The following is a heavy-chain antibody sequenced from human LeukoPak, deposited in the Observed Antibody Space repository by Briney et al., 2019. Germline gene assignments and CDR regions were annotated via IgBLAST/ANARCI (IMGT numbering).Heavy chain of an antibody. J-gene: IGHJ6*02. CDR2: LSGSNSDI. CDR1: GFTFTSYT. CDR3: ARDSRTVYYYYGMDV. V-gene: IGHV3-21*01. Sequence: PGGSLRLFCEASGFTFTSYTKKWVRQAPGKGLEGVSSLSGSNSDISYADSVKGRFTIPRDNAKNSLYLQMNSLRAEDTAVYYCARDSRTVYYYYGMDVWGQGTTVTVSS.